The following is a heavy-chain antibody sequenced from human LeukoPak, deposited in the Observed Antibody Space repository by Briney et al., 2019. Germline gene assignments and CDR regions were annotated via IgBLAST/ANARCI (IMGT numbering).Heavy chain of an antibody. J-gene: IGHJ4*02. CDR1: GVIFSRYC. CDR3: ATTPPHTSIFGVVSRYPFDY. V-gene: IGHV3-7*01. D-gene: IGHD3-3*01. CDR2: IKQDGGEK. Sequence: CGSLILSFAASGVIFSRYCMSWVRQAPGKGLERVAIIKQDGGEKYYVDSVKGRFTISRDNAKNSLYPQMNSLRVEDTAVYYCATTPPHTSIFGVVSRYPFDYWGQGTLVTVSS.